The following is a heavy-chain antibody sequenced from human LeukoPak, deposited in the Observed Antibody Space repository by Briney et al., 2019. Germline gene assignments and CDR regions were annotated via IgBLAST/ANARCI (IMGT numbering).Heavy chain of an antibody. V-gene: IGHV3-30*04. CDR3: ARLKAVAGTAYYFDY. J-gene: IGHJ4*02. CDR2: ISYDGSNK. D-gene: IGHD6-19*01. CDR1: GFTFSSYA. Sequence: GGSLRLSCAASGFTFSSYAMHWVRQAPGKGLEWVALISYDGSNKQYADFVKGRCIISRDDSKNTLYLQMNSLRVDDTAVYYCARLKAVAGTAYYFDYWGQGTLVTVSS.